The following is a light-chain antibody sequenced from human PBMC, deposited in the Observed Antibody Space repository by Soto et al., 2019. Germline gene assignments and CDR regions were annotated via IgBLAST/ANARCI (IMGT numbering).Light chain of an antibody. CDR2: AAS. V-gene: IGKV1-12*01. CDR3: QQANSFPYT. Sequence: DIQMTQSPSSVSASVGDRVTITCRASQGISIWLPGYQQKPGKGPNLLIYAASSLQSGVQSRFTGSGSGTDFNLTIISLQPEDFATYYCQQANSFPYTFGQGTKLEI. J-gene: IGKJ2*01. CDR1: QGISIW.